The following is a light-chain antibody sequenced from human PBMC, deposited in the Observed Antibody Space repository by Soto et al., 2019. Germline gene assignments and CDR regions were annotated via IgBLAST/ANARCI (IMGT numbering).Light chain of an antibody. CDR3: QSFDASVSGSV. V-gene: IGLV1-40*01. J-gene: IGLJ1*01. CDR2: GNS. Sequence: QSVLTQPPSVSGAPGQRVTISCTGSSSNIGAGYDVHWYHQLPGTAPKLLIYGNSNRPSGVPDRFSGSKSGTSASLAITGLQAEDEADYYCQSFDASVSGSVFGTGTKV. CDR1: SSNIGAGYD.